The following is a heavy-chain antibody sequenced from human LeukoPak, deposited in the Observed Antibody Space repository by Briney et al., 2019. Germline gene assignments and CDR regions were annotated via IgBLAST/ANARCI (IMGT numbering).Heavy chain of an antibody. CDR3: ARLRQIPVAGNLRAMNFDY. D-gene: IGHD6-19*01. CDR2: INPNSGGT. J-gene: IGHJ4*02. CDR1: GYTFTGYY. Sequence: ASVKVPCKASGYTFTGYYMHWVRQAPGQGLEWMGRINPNSGGTNFAQNFQGRVTMTRDTSISTAYMELSSLRSDDTAVYYCARLRQIPVAGNLRAMNFDYWGQGTLVTVSS. V-gene: IGHV1-2*06.